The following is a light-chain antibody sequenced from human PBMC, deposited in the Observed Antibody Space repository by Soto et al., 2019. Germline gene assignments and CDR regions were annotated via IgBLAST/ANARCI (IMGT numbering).Light chain of an antibody. Sequence: EVLMTQSPATLSVSPGERVTLSCRASQSININLAWYQQKPGQAPRVLIYGASSRASGIPDRFSGSGSGTDFTLTISRLEPEDFAVYYCQQYGSSLSITFGQGTRLEIK. CDR3: QQYGSSLSIT. J-gene: IGKJ5*01. CDR2: GAS. CDR1: QSININ. V-gene: IGKV3-20*01.